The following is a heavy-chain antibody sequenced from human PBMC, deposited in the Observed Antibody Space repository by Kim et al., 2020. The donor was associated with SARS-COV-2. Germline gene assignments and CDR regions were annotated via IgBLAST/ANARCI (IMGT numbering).Heavy chain of an antibody. J-gene: IGHJ6*02. CDR3: ATIAAAGSLYYYYGMDG. Sequence: SVKGLLTISQDNAKNSLYLQMNSLRDEDTAVYYCATIAAAGSLYYYYGMDGWGQGTTVTVSS. V-gene: IGHV3-48*02. D-gene: IGHD6-13*01.